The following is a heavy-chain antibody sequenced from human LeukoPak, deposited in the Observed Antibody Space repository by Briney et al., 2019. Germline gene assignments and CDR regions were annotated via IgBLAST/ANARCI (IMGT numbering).Heavy chain of an antibody. V-gene: IGHV1-69*06. J-gene: IGHJ4*02. Sequence: SVKVSCKASGGTFSSYALSWVRQAPGQGLEWMGGIIPIFGTTNYAQKFQGRVTITADKSTSTAYMELSSLRSEDTAVYYCARDYYYDSSGYPFDYWGQGTLVTVSS. CDR1: GGTFSSYA. CDR3: ARDYYYDSSGYPFDY. CDR2: IIPIFGTT. D-gene: IGHD3-22*01.